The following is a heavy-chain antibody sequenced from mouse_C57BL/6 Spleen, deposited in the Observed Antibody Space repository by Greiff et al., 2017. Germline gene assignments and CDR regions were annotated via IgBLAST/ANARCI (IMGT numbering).Heavy chain of an antibody. CDR2: IRNKANGYTT. CDR3: ARSPAYYSNYGWFAY. J-gene: IGHJ3*01. Sequence: EVNVVESGGGLVQPGGSLSLSCAASGFTFTDYYMSWVRQPPGKALEWLGFIRNKANGYTTAYSASVKGRFTISRDNSQSILYLQMNALRAEDSATYYCARSPAYYSNYGWFAYWGQGTLVTVSA. CDR1: GFTFTDYY. D-gene: IGHD2-5*01. V-gene: IGHV7-3*01.